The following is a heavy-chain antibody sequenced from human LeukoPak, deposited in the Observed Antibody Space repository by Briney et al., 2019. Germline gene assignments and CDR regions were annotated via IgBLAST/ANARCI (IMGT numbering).Heavy chain of an antibody. CDR3: ATEKYYYDSSGYYSIDY. J-gene: IGHJ4*02. D-gene: IGHD3-22*01. CDR2: IYTSGST. CDR1: GASISSYY. V-gene: IGHV4-4*07. Sequence: SETLSLTCTVSGASISSYYWSWVRQPAGKGLEWIGRIYTSGSTNYNPSLKSRVTMSVDTSKNQFSLKLSSVTAADTAVYYCATEKYYYDSSGYYSIDYWGQGTLVTVSS.